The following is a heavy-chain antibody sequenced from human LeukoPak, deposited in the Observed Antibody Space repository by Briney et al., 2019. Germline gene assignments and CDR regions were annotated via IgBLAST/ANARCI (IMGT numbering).Heavy chain of an antibody. CDR3: ARDKWGPDY. D-gene: IGHD7-27*01. CDR1: GFIFVDYG. V-gene: IGHV3-20*04. J-gene: IGHJ4*02. CDR2: ISWNGAGT. Sequence: GGSLRLSCAATGFIFVDYGMVWIRQATGKGLEWVSGISWNGAGTDYADSVKGRFTISRDDAKNSLYLQMNSLRAEDTALYYCARDKWGPDYLRQGTLVTVSS.